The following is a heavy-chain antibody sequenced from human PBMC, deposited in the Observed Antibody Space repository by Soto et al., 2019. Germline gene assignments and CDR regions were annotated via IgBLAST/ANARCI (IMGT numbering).Heavy chain of an antibody. CDR1: GGSISSSRYY. J-gene: IGHJ4*02. D-gene: IGHD6-13*01. V-gene: IGHV4-39*01. CDR3: ARLVRGEIDY. Sequence: SETLSLTCTVSGGSISSSRYYWGWIRQPPGKGLEWIGSIYYSGSTYYNPSLKSRVTISVDTSKNQFSLKLSSVTAADTAVYYCARLVRGEIDYRGQGTLVTVSP. CDR2: IYYSGST.